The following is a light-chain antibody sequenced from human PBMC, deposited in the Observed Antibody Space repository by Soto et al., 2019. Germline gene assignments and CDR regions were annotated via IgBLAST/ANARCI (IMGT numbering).Light chain of an antibody. V-gene: IGLV2-8*01. CDR1: SSDVGGYNY. Sequence: QSALTQPPSASGSPGQSVTISCTGTSSDVGGYNYVSWYQQHPGKAPKLMIYEVSKRPSGVPDRFSGSKSGNTASLNVSGLQAEDEPDYYCSSYAGSKNFGVFGTGTKVTV. CDR3: SSYAGSKNFGV. CDR2: EVS. J-gene: IGLJ1*01.